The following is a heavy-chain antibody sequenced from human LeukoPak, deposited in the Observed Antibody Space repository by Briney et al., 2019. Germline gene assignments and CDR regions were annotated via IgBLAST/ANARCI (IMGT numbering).Heavy chain of an antibody. V-gene: IGHV3-15*01. CDR3: THPIYCSGGSCYSSYYYMDV. J-gene: IGHJ6*03. CDR1: GFTFSNAW. D-gene: IGHD2-15*01. CDR2: IKSKTDGGTT. Sequence: PGGSLRLSCAASGFTFSNAWMSWVRQAPGKGLEWVGRIKSKTDGGTTDYAAPVKGRFTISRDDSKNTLYLQMNSLKTEDTAVYYCTHPIYCSGGSCYSSYYYMDVWGKGTTVTVSS.